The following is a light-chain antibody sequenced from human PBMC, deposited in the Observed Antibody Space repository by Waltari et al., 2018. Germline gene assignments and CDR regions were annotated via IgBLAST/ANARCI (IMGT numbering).Light chain of an antibody. CDR2: YDD. Sequence: QSVLTQPPSVSEAPRQRVTISCSGSSSNIGNNAVHWYPRLPGEAPQSLIYYDDLLPSGVSDRFSGSKSGTSASMAIGGLLSEDEGDYYCAAWDDSLNAVVFGGGTKLTVL. CDR3: AAWDDSLNAVV. V-gene: IGLV1-36*01. J-gene: IGLJ2*01. CDR1: SSNIGNNA.